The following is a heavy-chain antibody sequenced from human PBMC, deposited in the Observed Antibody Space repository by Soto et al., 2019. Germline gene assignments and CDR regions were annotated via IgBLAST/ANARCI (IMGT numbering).Heavy chain of an antibody. J-gene: IGHJ6*02. D-gene: IGHD6-19*01. V-gene: IGHV4-30-2*01. CDR2: IYHSGST. CDR3: ARRFQWLVNTYYYYGMDV. CDR1: GGSISSGGYS. Sequence: PSETLSLTCAVSGGSISSGGYSWSLIRQPPGKGLEWIGYIYHSGSTYYNPSLKSRVTISVDRSKNQFSLKLSSVTAADTAVYYCARRFQWLVNTYYYYGMDVWGQGTTVTVSS.